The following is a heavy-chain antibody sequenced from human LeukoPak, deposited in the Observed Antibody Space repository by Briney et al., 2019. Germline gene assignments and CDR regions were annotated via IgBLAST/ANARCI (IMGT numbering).Heavy chain of an antibody. D-gene: IGHD3-3*02. CDR3: AGYNCHFWSGYSKWLDA. J-gene: IGHJ5*01. CDR2: IYYSGST. CDR1: GGSLSSYY. Sequence: SETLSLTCTVSGGSLSSYYWSWLRQPPGKGLEWIGDIYYSGSTNYNPSLTSRVTISVDTSKNQFSLKLSSVTAADTAVYYCAGYNCHFWSGYSKWLDAWGQGTLVTVSS. V-gene: IGHV4-59*01.